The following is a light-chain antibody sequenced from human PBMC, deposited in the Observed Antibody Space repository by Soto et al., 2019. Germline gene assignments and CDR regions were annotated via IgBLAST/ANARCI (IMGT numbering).Light chain of an antibody. Sequence: QSALTQPASVSGSPGQSITISCTGTSSDVGGYNYVSWYQQHPGKVPKLMIYDVSNRPSGVSNRFSGSKSGNTASLTIYGLQAEDEDDYYCSSYTSSSTLVFGGGTKLTVL. CDR2: DVS. CDR3: SSYTSSSTLV. CDR1: SSDVGGYNY. V-gene: IGLV2-14*03. J-gene: IGLJ2*01.